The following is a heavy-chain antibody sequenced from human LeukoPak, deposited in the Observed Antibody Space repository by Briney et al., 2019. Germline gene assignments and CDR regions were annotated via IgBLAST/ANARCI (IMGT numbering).Heavy chain of an antibody. CDR1: GYTFTSYA. J-gene: IGHJ6*03. D-gene: IGHD6-6*01. CDR2: INTNTGNP. V-gene: IGHV7-4-1*02. Sequence: ASVKVSCKASGYTFTSYAMNWVRQAPGQGLEWMGWINTNTGNPTYAQGFTGRFVFSLDTSVSTAYLQISSLKAEDTVVYYCARGRAARPYYYYYYMDVWGKGTTVTVSS. CDR3: ARGRAARPYYYYYYMDV.